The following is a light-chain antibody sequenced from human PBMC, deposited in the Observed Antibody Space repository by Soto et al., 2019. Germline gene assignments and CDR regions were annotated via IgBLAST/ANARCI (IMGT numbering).Light chain of an antibody. CDR1: QSVSSK. V-gene: IGKV3-15*01. Sequence: EKVMTQSPATLSVSPGERATLSCRASQSVSSKLAWYQQKPGQAPRLLIYGASTRATDIPATFSGSGSGTEFTLTITRLQSEDFAVYYCQQYNNWPRTFGQGTKVEIK. CDR3: QQYNNWPRT. J-gene: IGKJ1*01. CDR2: GAS.